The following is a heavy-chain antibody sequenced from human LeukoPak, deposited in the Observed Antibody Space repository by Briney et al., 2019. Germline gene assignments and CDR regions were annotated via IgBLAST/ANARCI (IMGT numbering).Heavy chain of an antibody. V-gene: IGHV3-23*01. Sequence: PGGSLRLYCAASGFTFSNYAMSWVRQAPGKGLEWVPAISGSGGSTYYADSVKGRFTISRDNSKNTLYLQMNSLRAEDTAVYYCASPSINSSSWYRYFDYWGQGTLVTVSS. D-gene: IGHD6-13*01. J-gene: IGHJ4*02. CDR3: ASPSINSSSWYRYFDY. CDR2: ISGSGGST. CDR1: GFTFSNYA.